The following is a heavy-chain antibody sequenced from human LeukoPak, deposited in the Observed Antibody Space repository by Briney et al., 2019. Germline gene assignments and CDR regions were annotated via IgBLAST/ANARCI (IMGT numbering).Heavy chain of an antibody. V-gene: IGHV3-23*01. D-gene: IGHD2-2*02. CDR1: GFTFSNYA. Sequence: PGGSLRLSCAASGFTFSNYAMTWVRQGPGKGLEWVSAISGNGGVTYYADSVKGRFTISRDNSKNTLYLQMNSLRAEDTAVYYCAKGIGRYLFDSWGQGTLVTVSS. CDR2: ISGNGGVT. J-gene: IGHJ4*02. CDR3: AKGIGRYLFDS.